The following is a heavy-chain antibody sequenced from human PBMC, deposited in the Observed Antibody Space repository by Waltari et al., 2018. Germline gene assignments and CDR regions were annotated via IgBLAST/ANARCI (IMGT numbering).Heavy chain of an antibody. V-gene: IGHV3-23*01. J-gene: IGHJ4*02. Sequence: EVHLLESGGGLAQPGGSLRLACAASGLNFISCALCWVRQAPGKGLEWVSGISDSGVITKYADSVKGRFTVSRDNSKNTVFLQLNSLRAEDTAIYYCARHLYSIDYLELGNWGQGTLVTVSS. CDR1: GLNFISCA. CDR2: ISDSGVIT. CDR3: ARHLYSIDYLELGN. D-gene: IGHD3-22*01.